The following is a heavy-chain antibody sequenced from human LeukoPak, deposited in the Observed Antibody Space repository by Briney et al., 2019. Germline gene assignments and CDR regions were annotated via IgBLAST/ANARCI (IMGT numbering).Heavy chain of an antibody. V-gene: IGHV4-59*01. Sequence: SETLSLTCTVSGGSISSYYWSWIRQPPGKGLEWIGYIYYSGSTNYNPSLKSRVTISVDTSKSQFSLKLSSVTAADTAVYYCARVGDWGIYYFDYWGQGTLVTVSS. CDR1: GGSISSYY. D-gene: IGHD3-16*01. CDR3: ARVGDWGIYYFDY. CDR2: IYYSGST. J-gene: IGHJ4*02.